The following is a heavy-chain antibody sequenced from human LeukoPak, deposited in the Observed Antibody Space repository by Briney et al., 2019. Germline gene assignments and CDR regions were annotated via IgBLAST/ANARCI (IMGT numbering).Heavy chain of an antibody. CDR3: ARFVVVPAAIEYWYFDL. CDR2: IYYSGST. D-gene: IGHD2-2*01. J-gene: IGHJ2*01. Sequence: SETLSLTCTVSGGSINSYYWSWIRQPPGKGLEWIGYIYYSGSTNYNPSLKSRVTISVDTSKNQFSLKLSSVTAADTAVYYCARFVVVPAAIEYWYFDLWGRGTLVTVSS. V-gene: IGHV4-59*01. CDR1: GGSINSYY.